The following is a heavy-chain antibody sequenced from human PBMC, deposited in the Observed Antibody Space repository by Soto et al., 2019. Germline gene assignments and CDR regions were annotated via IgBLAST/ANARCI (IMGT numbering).Heavy chain of an antibody. CDR1: GFTFSRYA. CDR2: ISGSGGST. CDR3: AKDPHCSSTSCYELGLDY. Sequence: GGSLRLSCAASGFTFSRYAMSWVRQAPGKGLEWVSAISGSGGSTYYADSVKGRFTISRDNSKNTLYLQMNSLRAEDTAVYYCAKDPHCSSTSCYELGLDYWGQGTLVTVSS. V-gene: IGHV3-23*01. D-gene: IGHD2-2*01. J-gene: IGHJ4*02.